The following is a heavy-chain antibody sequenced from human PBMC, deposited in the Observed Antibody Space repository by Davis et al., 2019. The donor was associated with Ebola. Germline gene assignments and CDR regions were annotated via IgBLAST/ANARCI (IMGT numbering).Heavy chain of an antibody. D-gene: IGHD6-13*01. J-gene: IGHJ4*02. Sequence: ASVKVSCKASGYTFTSYDINWVRQATGQGLEWMGWMNPNSGNTGYAQKFQGRVTMTRNTSISTVYMELSSLRSEDTAVYYCAILNTGYSSSWGYWGQGTLVTVSS. V-gene: IGHV1-8*01. CDR1: GYTFTSYD. CDR2: MNPNSGNT. CDR3: AILNTGYSSSWGY.